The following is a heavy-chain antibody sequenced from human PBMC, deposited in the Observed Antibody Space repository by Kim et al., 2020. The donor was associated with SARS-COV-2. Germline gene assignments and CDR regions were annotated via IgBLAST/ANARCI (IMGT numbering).Heavy chain of an antibody. J-gene: IGHJ4*02. CDR1: GFTFTGYA. CDR2: IDGSDGTT. CDR3: AKGGWGWTWYY. D-gene: IGHD2-21*01. Sequence: GGSLRLSCTTSGFTFTGYAMSWVRQAPGKGLEWVSSIDGSDGTTYYVDSVKGRFTISRDDSKNTLYLQMSDLRADDTAVYYCAKGGWGWTWYYCGWGTL. V-gene: IGHV3-23*01.